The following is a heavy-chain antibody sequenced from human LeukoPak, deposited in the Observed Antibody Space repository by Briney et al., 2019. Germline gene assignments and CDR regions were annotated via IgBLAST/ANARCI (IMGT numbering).Heavy chain of an antibody. D-gene: IGHD1-26*01. V-gene: IGHV3-7*01. CDR1: GFTFSNHA. J-gene: IGHJ3*02. CDR3: ARDVGGFDI. CDR2: IKEDGREI. Sequence: GGSLRLSCAASGFTFSNHALSWVRQTPGKGLEWVANIKEDGREINYVDSVKGRLTISRDNANNSLYLQMNSLRAEDTALYFCARDVGGFDIWGQGTMVTVSS.